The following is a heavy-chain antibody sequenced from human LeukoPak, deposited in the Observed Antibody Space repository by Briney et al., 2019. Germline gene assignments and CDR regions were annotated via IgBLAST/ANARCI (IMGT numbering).Heavy chain of an antibody. V-gene: IGHV3-21*01. J-gene: IGHJ3*02. CDR1: GFTVSSNY. CDR2: ISSSSSYI. D-gene: IGHD3-22*01. CDR3: ARPPNYYDSSEPGSDAFDI. Sequence: GGSLRLSCAASGFTVSSNYMSWVRQAPGKGLEWVSSISSSSSYIYYADSVKGRFTISRDNAKNSLYLQMNSLRAEDTAVYYCARPPNYYDSSEPGSDAFDIWGQGTMVTVSS.